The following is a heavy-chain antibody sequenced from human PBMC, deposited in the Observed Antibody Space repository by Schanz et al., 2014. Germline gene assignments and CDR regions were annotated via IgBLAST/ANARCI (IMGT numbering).Heavy chain of an antibody. J-gene: IGHJ5*02. V-gene: IGHV1-69*02. Sequence: VQLEQSGAEVKKPGSSVKVSCKASGGTFSSFGINWVRQAPGQGLEWMGRIIPSLGLAKYEQKFQGRVTITADKSTATAYMELNSLNSDDTAVYYCATLDYADSVSWGQGTLVTVSS. CDR1: GGTFSSFG. D-gene: IGHD4-17*01. CDR3: ATLDYADSVS. CDR2: IIPSLGLA.